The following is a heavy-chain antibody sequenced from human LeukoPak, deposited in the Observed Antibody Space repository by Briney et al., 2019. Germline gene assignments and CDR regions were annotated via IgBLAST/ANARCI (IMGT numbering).Heavy chain of an antibody. J-gene: IGHJ5*02. V-gene: IGHV4-39*01. D-gene: IGHD2-2*02. CDR2: IYYSGST. Sequence: PSETLSLTCTVSGGSISSSSYYWGWIRQPPGKGLEWIGSIYYSGSTYYNPSLKSRVTISVDTSKNQFSLKLSSVTAADTAVYYCARHLHLVPAAIQRWFDPWGQGTLVTVSS. CDR3: ARHLHLVPAAIQRWFDP. CDR1: GGSISSSSYY.